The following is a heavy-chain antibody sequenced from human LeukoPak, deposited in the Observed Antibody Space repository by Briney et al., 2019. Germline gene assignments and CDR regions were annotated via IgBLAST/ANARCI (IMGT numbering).Heavy chain of an antibody. CDR2: IWYDGSNK. CDR3: ARDNRGVKAFDY. Sequence: SGGSLRLSCAASGFTFSSYGMHWVRQARGKGLEWVAVIWYDGSNKYYADSVKGRFTISRDNSKNTLYLQMNSLRAEDTAVYYCARDNRGVKAFDYWGQGTLVTVSS. D-gene: IGHD3-10*01. CDR1: GFTFSSYG. J-gene: IGHJ4*02. V-gene: IGHV3-33*01.